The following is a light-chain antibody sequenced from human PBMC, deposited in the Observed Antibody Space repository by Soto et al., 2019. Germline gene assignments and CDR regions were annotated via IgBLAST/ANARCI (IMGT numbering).Light chain of an antibody. CDR1: EGIRNY. J-gene: IGKJ3*01. V-gene: IGKV1-27*01. Sequence: DIPMTQSPSPLSASVGDRVTITCRASEGIRNYLAWYQQKPGKPPKLLIYGASTLQSGVPSRFSATGSGTDVTLTIIGLQPDDFATYYCQRYNVAPFTFGPGTKVDL. CDR3: QRYNVAPFT. CDR2: GAS.